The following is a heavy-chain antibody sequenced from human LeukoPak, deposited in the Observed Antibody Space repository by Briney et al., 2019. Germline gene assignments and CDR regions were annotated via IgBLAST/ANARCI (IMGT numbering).Heavy chain of an antibody. Sequence: ASVKVSCKASGYTFTGYYMHWVRQAPGQGLEWMGWINPNSGGTNYAQKFQGWVTMTRDTSISTAYMELSRLRSDDTAVYYCARGLKGGYSGYDKYYLDYWGQEPWSPSPQ. J-gene: IGHJ4*01. D-gene: IGHD5-12*01. CDR3: ARGLKGGYSGYDKYYLDY. V-gene: IGHV1-2*04. CDR2: INPNSGGT. CDR1: GYTFTGYY.